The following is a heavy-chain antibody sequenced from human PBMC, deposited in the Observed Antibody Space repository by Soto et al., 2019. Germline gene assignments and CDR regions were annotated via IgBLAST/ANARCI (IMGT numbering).Heavy chain of an antibody. CDR2: INAGNGNT. CDR1: GYTFTSYA. V-gene: IGHV1-3*01. D-gene: IGHD2-2*01. CDR3: AREPTERHCSSTSCYYYYYYGMDV. Sequence: QVQLVQSGAEVKKPGASVKVSCKASGYTFTSYAMHWVRQAPGQRLEWMGWINAGNGNTKYSQKFQGRVTITRDTSASTAYIELSSLRSEDTAVYYCAREPTERHCSSTSCYYYYYYGMDVWGQGTTVTVSS. J-gene: IGHJ6*02.